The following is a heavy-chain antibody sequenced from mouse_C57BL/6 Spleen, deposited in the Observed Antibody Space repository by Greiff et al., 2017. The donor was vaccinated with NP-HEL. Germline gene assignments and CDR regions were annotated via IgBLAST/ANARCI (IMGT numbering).Heavy chain of an antibody. CDR3: ARNGNYVWFAY. V-gene: IGHV1-50*01. J-gene: IGHJ3*01. CDR2: IDPSDSYT. CDR1: GYTFTSYW. Sequence: QVQLQQPGAELVKPGASVKLSCKASGYTFTSYWMQWVKQRPGQGLEWIGEIDPSDSYTNYDQKFKGKATLTVDTSSSTAYMQLSSLTSEDSAVYYCARNGNYVWFAYWGQGTLVTVSA. D-gene: IGHD2-1*01.